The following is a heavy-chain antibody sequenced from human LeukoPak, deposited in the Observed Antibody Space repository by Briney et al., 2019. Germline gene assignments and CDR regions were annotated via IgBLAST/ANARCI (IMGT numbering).Heavy chain of an antibody. D-gene: IGHD2-21*02. CDR1: GFTFSGYW. V-gene: IGHV3-30*18. CDR2: ISYDGSNK. J-gene: IGHJ4*02. CDR3: AKDGGDCLDY. Sequence: PGGSLRLSCAASGFTFSGYWMHWVRQAPGKGLEWVAVISYDGSNKYYADSVKGRFTISRDNSKNTLYLQMNSLRAEDTAVYYCAKDGGDCLDYWGQGTLVTVSS.